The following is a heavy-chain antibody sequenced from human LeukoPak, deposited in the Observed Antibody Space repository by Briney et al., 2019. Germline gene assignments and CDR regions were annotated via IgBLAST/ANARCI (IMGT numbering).Heavy chain of an antibody. CDR1: GGSISSYY. D-gene: IGHD1-26*01. V-gene: IGHV4-4*07. Sequence: SETLSLTCTVSGGSISSYYWSWIRQPAGKGLEWIGRIYTSGSTNYNASLKSRVSMSVDTSKNQFSLKLSSVTAADTAVFYCARENSGSYREFDYWGQGTLVSVSS. CDR3: ARENSGSYREFDY. J-gene: IGHJ4*02. CDR2: IYTSGST.